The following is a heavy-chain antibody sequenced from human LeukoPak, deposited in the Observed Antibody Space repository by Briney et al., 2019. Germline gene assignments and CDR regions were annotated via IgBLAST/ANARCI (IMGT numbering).Heavy chain of an antibody. Sequence: PGGSLRLSCAASGFTFSNYAMTWVRQTPGKGLEWVSAISGSGGSTYYADSVKGRLTISRDNSKNTVYLQMNSLRAEDTAVYYCAQEATYYYDRGPFDIWGQGTMVTVSS. CDR3: AQEATYYYDRGPFDI. V-gene: IGHV3-23*01. J-gene: IGHJ3*02. CDR2: ISGSGGST. CDR1: GFTFSNYA. D-gene: IGHD3-22*01.